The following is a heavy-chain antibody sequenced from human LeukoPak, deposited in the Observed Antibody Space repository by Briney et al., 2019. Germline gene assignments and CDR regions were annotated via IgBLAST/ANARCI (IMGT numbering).Heavy chain of an antibody. CDR3: ARANSQFLFPPDAFDI. Sequence: SETLSLTCTVSGGSISSYYWSWIRQPPGKGLEWIGYIYNSGSTNYNPSLKSRVTISVDTSKNQFSLKLSSVTAADTAVYYCARANSQFLFPPDAFDIWGQGTMVTVSS. J-gene: IGHJ3*02. D-gene: IGHD3-3*01. V-gene: IGHV4-59*01. CDR1: GGSISSYY. CDR2: IYNSGST.